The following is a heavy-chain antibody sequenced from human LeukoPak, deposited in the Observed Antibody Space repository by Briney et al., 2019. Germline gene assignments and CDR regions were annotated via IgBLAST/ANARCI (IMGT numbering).Heavy chain of an antibody. CDR1: GGTFSSYA. CDR3: VQSKWLPRPNRTRYYYYYYMDV. D-gene: IGHD3-22*01. V-gene: IGHV1-69*13. CDR2: IIPIFGTA. Sequence: GASVKVSCKASGGTFSSYAISWVRQAPGQGREWMGGIIPIFGTANYAQKFQGRVTITADECTSPAYMELRSMRSEDTAVYYCVQSKWLPRPNRTRYYYYYYMDVWGKGTTVTVSS. J-gene: IGHJ6*03.